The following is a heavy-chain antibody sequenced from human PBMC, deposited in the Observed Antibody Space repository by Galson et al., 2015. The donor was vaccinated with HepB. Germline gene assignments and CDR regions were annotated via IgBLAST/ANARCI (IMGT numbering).Heavy chain of an antibody. J-gene: IGHJ3*02. CDR1: SFTFHTYA. CDR3: ARAGIVVVPTAPIGGAFDI. Sequence: LRLSCAASSFTFHTYAMHWVRQPPGKGLEWVAVISYDGSNKYYANSVKGRFTISRDNSKNTLYLQMNSLTAKDTAVYYCARAGIVVVPTAPIGGAFDIWGQGTMVTVSS. V-gene: IGHV3-30*04. D-gene: IGHD2-2*01. CDR2: ISYDGSNK.